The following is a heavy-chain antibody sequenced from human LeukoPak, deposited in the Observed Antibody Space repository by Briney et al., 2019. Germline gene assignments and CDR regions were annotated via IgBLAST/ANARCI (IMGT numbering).Heavy chain of an antibody. Sequence: SETLSLTCAVYGGSFSGYYWSWIRQPPGKGLEWIGEINHSGSTNYNPSLKSRVTISVDTSKNQFSLKLSSVTAADTAVYYCARGARDENYYDSSGYPFDYWGQGTLVTVSS. CDR3: ARGARDENYYDSSGYPFDY. CDR1: GGSFSGYY. J-gene: IGHJ4*02. CDR2: INHSGST. D-gene: IGHD3-22*01. V-gene: IGHV4-34*01.